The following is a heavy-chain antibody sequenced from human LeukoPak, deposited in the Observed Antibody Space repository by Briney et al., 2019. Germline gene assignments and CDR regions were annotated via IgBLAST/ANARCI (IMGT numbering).Heavy chain of an antibody. D-gene: IGHD6-13*01. J-gene: IGHJ5*02. CDR1: GGSFSGYY. CDR2: INHSGST. CDR3: ARSQQLPDH. Sequence: KPSETLSLTCAVYGGSFSGYYWSWIRQPPGKGLEWIGEINHSGSTNYNPSLKSRVTISVDTSKNQFSLKLSSVTAADTAVYYCARSQQLPDHWGQGTLVTVSS. V-gene: IGHV4-34*01.